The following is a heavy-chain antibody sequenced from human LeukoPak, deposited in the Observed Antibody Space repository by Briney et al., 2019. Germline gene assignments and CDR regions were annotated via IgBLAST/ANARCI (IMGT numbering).Heavy chain of an antibody. D-gene: IGHD3-22*01. CDR1: GFTVSSNF. J-gene: IGHJ4*02. V-gene: IGHV3-53*05. Sequence: GGSLRLSCAAAGFTVSSNFMMWVRQAPGKGLEWVSFIYSDGSTYYADSVKGRFTISRDTFRNTLYLQMGSLRAEDMAVYYCARANRDSSGNFESYFDYWGQGTLVTVSS. CDR3: ARANRDSSGNFESYFDY. CDR2: IYSDGST.